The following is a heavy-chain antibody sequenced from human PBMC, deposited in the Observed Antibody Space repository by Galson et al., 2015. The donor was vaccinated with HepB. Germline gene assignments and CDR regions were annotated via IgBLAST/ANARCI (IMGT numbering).Heavy chain of an antibody. V-gene: IGHV3-11*06. D-gene: IGHD3-22*01. CDR2: ISSSSSYT. J-gene: IGHJ2*01. CDR1: GFTFSDYY. CDR3: ARDVSYYDTPHYGGGPNHWYFDL. Sequence: SLRLSCAASGFTFSDYYMSWIRQAPGKGLEWVSYISSSSSYTNYADSVKGRFTISRDNAKNSLYLQMNSLRAEDTAVYYCARDVSYYDTPHYGGGPNHWYFDLWGRGTLVTVSS.